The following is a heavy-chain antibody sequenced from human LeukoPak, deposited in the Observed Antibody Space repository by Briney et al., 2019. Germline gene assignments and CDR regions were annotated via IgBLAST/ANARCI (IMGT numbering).Heavy chain of an antibody. CDR3: AKWVVGATTFYYYYGMDV. CDR2: ISGSGGST. V-gene: IGHV3-23*01. D-gene: IGHD1-26*01. J-gene: IGHJ6*02. Sequence: GGSLRLSCAASGFTFSSYAMSWVRQAPGKGLEWVSAISGSGGSTCYADSVKGRFTISRDNSKNTLYLQMNSLRAEDTAVYYCAKWVVGATTFYYYYGMDVWGQGTTVTVSS. CDR1: GFTFSSYA.